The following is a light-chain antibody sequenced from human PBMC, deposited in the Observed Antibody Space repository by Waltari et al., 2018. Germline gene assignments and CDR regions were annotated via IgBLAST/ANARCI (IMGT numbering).Light chain of an antibody. CDR1: QSIGSS. V-gene: IGKV3-11*01. Sequence: ETVLTQSPGTLALSPGERATLSCWASQSIGSSLAWYQHIPGQAPRLLFYDASNRATGIPARFSGSGSGTDFTLTISSLEPEDFAVYYCQQRINWPRTFGQGTKVEIK. CDR3: QQRINWPRT. J-gene: IGKJ1*01. CDR2: DAS.